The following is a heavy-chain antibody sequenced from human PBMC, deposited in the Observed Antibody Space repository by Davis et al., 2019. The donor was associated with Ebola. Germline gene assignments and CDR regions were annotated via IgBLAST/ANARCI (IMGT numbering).Heavy chain of an antibody. D-gene: IGHD3-3*01. J-gene: IGHJ3*02. Sequence: GESLKISCAASGFTFSSYWMSWVRQAPGKGLEWVANIKQDGSEKYYVDSVKGRFTISRDNAKNSLYLQMNSLRAEDTAVYYCARGSTIFGVVILEWSDAFDIWGQGTMVTVSS. CDR2: IKQDGSEK. CDR1: GFTFSSYW. V-gene: IGHV3-7*03. CDR3: ARGSTIFGVVILEWSDAFDI.